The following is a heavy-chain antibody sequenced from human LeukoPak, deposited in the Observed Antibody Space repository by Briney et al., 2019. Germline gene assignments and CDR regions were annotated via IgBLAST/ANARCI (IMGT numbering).Heavy chain of an antibody. J-gene: IGHJ5*02. V-gene: IGHV3-48*03. CDR2: ISVSGSAK. CDR3: ATASYFDFPS. Sequence: GGSLRLSCAASGFTFGRYEINWVRQAAGKGLEWVSYISVSGSAKNYADSVKGRLTTSRDNAKKSLHLQMNSLRAEDTAVYYCATASYFDFPSWGQGTLVTVSS. D-gene: IGHD3-3*01. CDR1: GFTFGRYE.